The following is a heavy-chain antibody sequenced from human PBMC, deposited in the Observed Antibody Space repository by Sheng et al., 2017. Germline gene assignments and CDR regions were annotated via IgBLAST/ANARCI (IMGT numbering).Heavy chain of an antibody. Sequence: QVQLQQWGAGLLKPSETLSLTCAVYGGSFSGYYWSWIRQPPGKGLEWIGEINHSGSTNYNPSLKSRVTISVDTSKSQFSLKLSSVTAADTAVFYCARHISVGAAVPGTRTPDAFDIWGQGTMVTVSS. CDR2: INHSGST. J-gene: IGHJ3*02. CDR3: ARHISVGAAVPGTRTPDAFDI. V-gene: IGHV4-34*01. D-gene: IGHD6-25*01. CDR1: GGSFSGYY.